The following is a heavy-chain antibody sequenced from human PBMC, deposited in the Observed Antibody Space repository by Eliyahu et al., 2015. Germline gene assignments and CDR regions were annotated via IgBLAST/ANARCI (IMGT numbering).Heavy chain of an antibody. J-gene: IGHJ4*02. CDR1: GGSITSDGHY. Sequence: QVQLQESGPGLVKPSQTLSLTXXXXGGSITSDGHYWSWIRQHPGKGLEWIGYIYYSGSTYYNPSLKGRVTISVDTSKNQFSLKVNSVTAADTAVYYCAREGSSWYGFYFDYWGQGILVTVSS. D-gene: IGHD6-13*01. CDR3: AREGSSWYGFYFDY. V-gene: IGHV4-31*03. CDR2: IYYSGST.